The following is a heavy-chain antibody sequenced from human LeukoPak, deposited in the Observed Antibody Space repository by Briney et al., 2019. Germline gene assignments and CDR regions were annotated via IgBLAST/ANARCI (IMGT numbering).Heavy chain of an antibody. J-gene: IGHJ4*02. CDR3: ARDGIVVPAALQY. CDR2: IIPIFGTA. CDR1: GGTFSSYA. V-gene: IGHV1-69*05. Sequence: ASVKVSCKASGGTFSSYAISWVRQAPGQGLEWMGGIIPIFGTANYAQKFQGRVTITTDESTSTAYMELSSLRSEDTAVYYCARDGIVVPAALQYWGQGTLVTVSS. D-gene: IGHD2-2*02.